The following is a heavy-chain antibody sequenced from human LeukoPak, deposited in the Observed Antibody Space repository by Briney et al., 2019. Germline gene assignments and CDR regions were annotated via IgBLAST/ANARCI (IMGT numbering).Heavy chain of an antibody. D-gene: IGHD3-9*01. CDR3: ATGRYFDWLFNAFDI. Sequence: ASVKVSCKVSGYTLTELSMHWVRQAPGKGLEWMGGFDPEDGETIYAQKFQGRVTMTEDTSTDTAYMELSSLRSEDTAVYYCATGRYFDWLFNAFDIWGQGTMVTVSS. CDR2: FDPEDGET. J-gene: IGHJ3*02. CDR1: GYTLTELS. V-gene: IGHV1-24*01.